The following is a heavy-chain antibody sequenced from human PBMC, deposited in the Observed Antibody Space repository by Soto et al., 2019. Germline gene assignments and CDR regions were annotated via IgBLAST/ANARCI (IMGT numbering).Heavy chain of an antibody. CDR2: IRSKAYGGTT. D-gene: IGHD3-10*01. Sequence: EVQLVESGGGLVQPGRSLRLSCTASGFTFGDYAMSWFRQAPGKGLEWVGFIRSKAYGGTTEYAASVKGRFTISRDDSKSIAYLQMNSLKTEDTAVYYCTRFYGSGSYYTPPDYYYYYMDVWGKGTTVTVSS. CDR1: GFTFGDYA. V-gene: IGHV3-49*03. J-gene: IGHJ6*03. CDR3: TRFYGSGSYYTPPDYYYYYMDV.